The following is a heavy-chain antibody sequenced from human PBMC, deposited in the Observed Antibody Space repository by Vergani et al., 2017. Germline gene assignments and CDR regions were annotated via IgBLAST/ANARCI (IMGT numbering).Heavy chain of an antibody. CDR1: GFTFSSYG. Sequence: VQLVESGGGVVQPGRSLRLSCAASGFTFSSYGMHWVRQAPGKGLEWVANIKQDGSEKYYVDSVKGRFTISRDNAKNSLYLQMNSLRAEDTALYYCAKDQNPYDTEVGCFDYWGQGTLVTVSS. J-gene: IGHJ4*02. CDR3: AKDQNPYDTEVGCFDY. CDR2: IKQDGSEK. D-gene: IGHD3-9*01. V-gene: IGHV3-7*03.